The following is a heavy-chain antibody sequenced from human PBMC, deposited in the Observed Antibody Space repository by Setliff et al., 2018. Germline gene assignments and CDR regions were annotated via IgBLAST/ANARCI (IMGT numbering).Heavy chain of an antibody. CDR3: ARMSGFQYMDV. D-gene: IGHD3-3*01. CDR1: GGSISSYY. V-gene: IGHV4-4*07. Sequence: SSETLSLTCTVSGGSISSYYWAWIRQPAGKGLEWIGQIYTSWSTNYNPSLKSRVTISLDTSNNQFSLSLSSVTAADTAVYYCARMSGFQYMDVWGKGTTVTVSS. J-gene: IGHJ6*03. CDR2: IYTSWST.